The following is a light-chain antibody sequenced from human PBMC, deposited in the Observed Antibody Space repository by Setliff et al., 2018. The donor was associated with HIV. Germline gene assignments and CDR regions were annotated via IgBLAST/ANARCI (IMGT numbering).Light chain of an antibody. J-gene: IGLJ1*01. CDR2: EGS. V-gene: IGLV2-23*01. Sequence: SALTQPDSVSGSPGQSITISCTGTSSDLGSYHLVSWYQHHPGKAPKLMIYEGSQRPSGVSTRFSGSTSGDTASLTIAGLQAEDEADYYCCSYVAGSHYVFGTGTKGTVL. CDR1: SSDLGSYHL. CDR3: CSYVAGSHYV.